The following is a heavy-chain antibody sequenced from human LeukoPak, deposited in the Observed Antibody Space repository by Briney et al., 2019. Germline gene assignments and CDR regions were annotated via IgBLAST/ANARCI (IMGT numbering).Heavy chain of an antibody. J-gene: IGHJ1*01. CDR2: ISYDGSNK. CDR1: GFTFSSYG. CDR3: AQNGIAVAPFQH. Sequence: GGSLRLSCAASGFTFSSYGMHWVRQAPGKGLEWVAVISYDGSNKYYADSVKGRFTISRDNYKNTLYLQMNSLRAEATAVYYCAQNGIAVAPFQHWGQGTLVTVSS. V-gene: IGHV3-30*03. D-gene: IGHD6-19*01.